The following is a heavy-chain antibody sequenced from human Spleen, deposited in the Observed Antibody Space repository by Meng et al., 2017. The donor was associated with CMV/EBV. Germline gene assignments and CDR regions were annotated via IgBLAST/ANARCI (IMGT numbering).Heavy chain of an antibody. J-gene: IGHJ4*02. D-gene: IGHD6-19*01. Sequence: LHDAGPRWVKPSGTLSLTCTVSGDSISSYYWSWIRHPAGKGLDWIGRIYTSGSTNCNPSLKSRVTMSVDTSKNQFSLKLSSVTAADTAVYYCARDPLYSSGWFDYWGQGTLVTVSS. CDR2: IYTSGST. V-gene: IGHV4-4*07. CDR3: ARDPLYSSGWFDY. CDR1: GDSISSYY.